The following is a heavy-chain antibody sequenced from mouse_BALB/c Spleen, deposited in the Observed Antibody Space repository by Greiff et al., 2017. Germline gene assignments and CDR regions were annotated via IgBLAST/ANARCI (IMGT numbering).Heavy chain of an antibody. CDR3: NPTGALFDY. Sequence: EVKLMESGAELVRSGASVKLSCTASGFNIKDYYMHWVKQRPEQGLEWIGWIDPENGDTEYAPKFQGKATMTADTSSNTAYLQLSSLTSEDTAVYYCNPTGALFDYWGQGTTLTVSS. D-gene: IGHD4-1*01. V-gene: IGHV14-4*02. J-gene: IGHJ2*01. CDR1: GFNIKDYY. CDR2: IDPENGDT.